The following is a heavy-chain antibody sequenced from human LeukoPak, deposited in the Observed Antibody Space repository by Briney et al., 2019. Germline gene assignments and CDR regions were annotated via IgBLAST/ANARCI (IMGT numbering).Heavy chain of an antibody. D-gene: IGHD6-6*01. CDR3: ARDLSPTPSIAARPWGYYFDY. Sequence: PGMSLRLSCAASGFTFSSYAMHWVRQAPGKGLEWVAVISYDGSNKYYADSVKGRFTISRDNSKNTLYLQMNSLRAEDTAVYYCARDLSPTPSIAARPWGYYFDYWGQGTLVTVSS. CDR1: GFTFSSYA. V-gene: IGHV3-30-3*01. J-gene: IGHJ4*02. CDR2: ISYDGSNK.